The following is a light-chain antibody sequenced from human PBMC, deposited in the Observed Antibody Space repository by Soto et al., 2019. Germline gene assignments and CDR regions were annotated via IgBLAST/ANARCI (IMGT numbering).Light chain of an antibody. CDR2: GAS. J-gene: IGKJ4*01. Sequence: EIVMTQSPATLSVSPGERATLSCRASQSVDINLAWYQQKPGQAPRLLIFGASTRATGIPARFSGSGSGTDFTLTISSLQSVDFGVYFCQQYDKWPLTFGGGTKVEIK. V-gene: IGKV3D-15*01. CDR1: QSVDIN. CDR3: QQYDKWPLT.